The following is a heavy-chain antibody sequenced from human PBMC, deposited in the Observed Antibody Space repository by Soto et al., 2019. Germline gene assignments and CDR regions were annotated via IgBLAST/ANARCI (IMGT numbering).Heavy chain of an antibody. Sequence: PSETLSLTCAVYGGSFSGYYWSWIRQPPGKGLEWNGEINHSGSTNYNPSLKSRVTISVDTSKSQFSLKLSSVTAPDTSVYSCATLKRLYYYGMDVWGQGTTVTVSS. J-gene: IGHJ6*02. CDR1: GGSFSGYY. CDR2: INHSGST. V-gene: IGHV4-34*01. CDR3: ATLKRLYYYGMDV.